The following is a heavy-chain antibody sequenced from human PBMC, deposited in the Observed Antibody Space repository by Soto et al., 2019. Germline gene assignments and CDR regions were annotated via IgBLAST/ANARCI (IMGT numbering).Heavy chain of an antibody. Sequence: GGSLRLSCAASGFTFSSYAMHWVRQAPGKGLEWVAVISYDGSNKYYADSVKGRFTISRDNSKNTLYLQMDSLRAEDTAVYYCASEFDGSSRYFDYWGQGTLVTVSS. CDR2: ISYDGSNK. V-gene: IGHV3-30-3*01. J-gene: IGHJ4*02. D-gene: IGHD2-2*03. CDR3: ASEFDGSSRYFDY. CDR1: GFTFSSYA.